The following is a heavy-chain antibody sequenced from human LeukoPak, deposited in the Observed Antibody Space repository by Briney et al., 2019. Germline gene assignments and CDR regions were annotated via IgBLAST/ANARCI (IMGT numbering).Heavy chain of an antibody. Sequence: GGSLRLSCAASGFTFSSYGMHWVRQAPGKGLEWVALIWYDGSNKYYADSVKGRLTISRDNSKNTLYLQMNSLRAEDTAVYYCAKQGSLPWYYCGMDVWGQGTTVTVSS. CDR2: IWYDGSNK. D-gene: IGHD2-15*01. CDR1: GFTFSSYG. CDR3: AKQGSLPWYYCGMDV. J-gene: IGHJ6*02. V-gene: IGHV3-33*06.